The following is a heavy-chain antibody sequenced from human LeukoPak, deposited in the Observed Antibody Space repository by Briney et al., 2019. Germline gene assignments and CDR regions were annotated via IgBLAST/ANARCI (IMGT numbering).Heavy chain of an antibody. CDR3: ARAEAYSGPDY. CDR2: IIPILGIA. V-gene: IGHV1-69*04. CDR1: GGTFSSYA. J-gene: IGHJ4*02. Sequence: SVEVSCKASGGTFSSYATSWVRQAPGQGLEWMGRIIPILGIANYAQKFQGRVTITADKSTSTAYMELSSLRSEDTAVYYCARAEAYSGPDYWGQGTLVTVSS. D-gene: IGHD6-19*01.